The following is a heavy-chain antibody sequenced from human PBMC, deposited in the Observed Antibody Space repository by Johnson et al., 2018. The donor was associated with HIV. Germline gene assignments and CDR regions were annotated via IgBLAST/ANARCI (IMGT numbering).Heavy chain of an antibody. J-gene: IGHJ3*02. V-gene: IGHV3-20*04. D-gene: IGHD1-14*01. Sequence: EVQLVESGGGVVQPGGSLRLSCAASGFTFSSYGMHWVRQLPGMGLEWVAGINWNGGSTDYADSVKGRFTISRDNAKNSLYLQMNSLRAEDTALYYCTRVRMTPPLGAFDIWGQGTMVTVSS. CDR1: GFTFSSYG. CDR2: INWNGGST. CDR3: TRVRMTPPLGAFDI.